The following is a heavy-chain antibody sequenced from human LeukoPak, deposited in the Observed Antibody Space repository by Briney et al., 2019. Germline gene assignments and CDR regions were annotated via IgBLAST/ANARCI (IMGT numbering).Heavy chain of an antibody. V-gene: IGHV3-30*03. J-gene: IGHJ5*02. CDR1: RFTFSSYG. CDR3: ARGRSTIFGVVYNWFDP. D-gene: IGHD3-3*01. Sequence: PGGSLRLSCATSRFTFSSYGMHWVRQAPGKGLEWVAVISYDGSNKYYADSVKGRFTISRDNSKNTLYLQMNSLRAEDTAVYYCARGRSTIFGVVYNWFDPWGQGTLVTVSS. CDR2: ISYDGSNK.